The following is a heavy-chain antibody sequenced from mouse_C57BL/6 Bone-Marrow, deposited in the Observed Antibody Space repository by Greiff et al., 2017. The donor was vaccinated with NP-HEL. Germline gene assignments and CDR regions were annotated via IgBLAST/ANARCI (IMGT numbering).Heavy chain of an antibody. CDR1: GYTFTSYW. V-gene: IGHV1-52*01. J-gene: IGHJ4*01. CDR3: ATRHYSKTDYAMDY. D-gene: IGHD2-5*01. CDR2: IDPSDSET. Sequence: QVQLQQPGAELVRPGSSVNLSCKASGYTFTSYWMHCVKQRPIQGLEWIGNIDPSDSETHYNQKFKDKATLTVDKSSSTAYMQLSSLTSEDSAVYYCATRHYSKTDYAMDYWGQGTSVTVSS.